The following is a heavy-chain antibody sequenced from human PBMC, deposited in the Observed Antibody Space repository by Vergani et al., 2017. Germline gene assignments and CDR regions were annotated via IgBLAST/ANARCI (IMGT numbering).Heavy chain of an antibody. CDR1: GFTFSSYS. CDR2: ISSSSSYI. J-gene: IGHJ4*02. Sequence: EVQLVESGGGLVKPGGSLRLSCAASGFTFSSYSMNWVRQAPGKGLEWVSSISSSSSYIYYADSVKGRFTISRDNAKNSLYLQMNSLRAEDTAVYYCARGRTDGYNHVYIDYWGQGTLVTVSS. D-gene: IGHD5-24*01. V-gene: IGHV3-21*01. CDR3: ARGRTDGYNHVYIDY.